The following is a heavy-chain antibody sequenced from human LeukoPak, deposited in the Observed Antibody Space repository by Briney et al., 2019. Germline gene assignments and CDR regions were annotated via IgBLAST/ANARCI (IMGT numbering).Heavy chain of an antibody. CDR2: IYYSGST. D-gene: IGHD3/OR15-3a*01. V-gene: IGHV4-39*01. CDR1: GGSISSSNYY. Sequence: SETLSLTCTVSGGSISSSNYYWAWIRQPPGKGLEWIGNIYYSGSTYYNPSLNSRITMSIDTSKNQFSLRLTSVTAADTAVYYCARQTGSGLFILPGGQGTLVTVSS. J-gene: IGHJ4*02. CDR3: ARQTGSGLFILP.